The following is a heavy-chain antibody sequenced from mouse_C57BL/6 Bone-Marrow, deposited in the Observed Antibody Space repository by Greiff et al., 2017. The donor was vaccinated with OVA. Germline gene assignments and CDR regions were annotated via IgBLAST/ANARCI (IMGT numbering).Heavy chain of an antibody. CDR1: GFTFSSYT. CDR2: ISGGGGNT. CDR3: ARQNTGGAY. D-gene: IGHD5-2*01. Sequence: EVKLVESGGGLVKPGGSLKLSCAASGFTFSSYTMSWVRQTPEKRLEWVATISGGGGNTYYPDSVKGRFTISRDNAKNTLYLQMSSLRSEDTALYYCARQNTGGAYWGQGTLVTVSA. V-gene: IGHV5-9*01. J-gene: IGHJ3*01.